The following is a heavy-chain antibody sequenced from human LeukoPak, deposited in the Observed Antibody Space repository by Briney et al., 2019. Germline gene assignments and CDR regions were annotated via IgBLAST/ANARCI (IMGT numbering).Heavy chain of an antibody. V-gene: IGHV1-46*01. CDR3: ARDLPTVTGYFYYGMDV. CDR2: INPSGGGT. J-gene: IGHJ6*02. D-gene: IGHD2-21*02. Sequence: ASVKVSCKASGYTFSSYHIHWVRQAPGQGLEWMGMINPSGGGTSHSQKFQGRVTMTRDTSTNTVYMELSSLRSEDTAVYFCARDLPTVTGYFYYGMDVWGQGTTVTVSS. CDR1: GYTFSSYH.